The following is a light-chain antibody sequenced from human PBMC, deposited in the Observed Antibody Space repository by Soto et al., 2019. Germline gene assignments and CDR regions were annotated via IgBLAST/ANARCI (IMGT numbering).Light chain of an antibody. CDR2: LGS. CDR1: QSLLYTNGYNY. CDR3: MQSLQDVT. Sequence: IVMIQSPLSLPVTPGEAASISCRPSQSLLYTNGYNYLDWYLQKPGQSPQLLIYLGSNRAPGVPDRFSGSGSVTDFKLKISRVEAEDVGVYYCMQSLQDVTFGQGTRLEIQ. J-gene: IGKJ5*01. V-gene: IGKV2-28*01.